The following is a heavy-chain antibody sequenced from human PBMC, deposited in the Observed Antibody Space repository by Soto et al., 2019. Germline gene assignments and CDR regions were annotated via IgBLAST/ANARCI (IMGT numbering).Heavy chain of an antibody. D-gene: IGHD2-8*01. J-gene: IGHJ6*02. CDR2: INPKSGGT. CDR3: ARGDSTDCSNGVCSFFYNHDMDV. CDR1: GYSFTDYH. V-gene: IGHV1-2*04. Sequence: ASVKVSCKASGYSFTDYHIHWARQAPGQGLEWLGRINPKSGGTSTAQKFQGWVTMTTDTSISTASMELTRLTSDDTAIYYCARGDSTDCSNGVCSFFYNHDMDVWGQGTTVTVSS.